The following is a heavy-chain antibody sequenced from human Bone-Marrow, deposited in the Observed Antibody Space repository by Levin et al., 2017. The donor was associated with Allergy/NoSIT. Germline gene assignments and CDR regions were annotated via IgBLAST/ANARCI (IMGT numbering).Heavy chain of an antibody. CDR2: ISAYNGNT. CDR3: AREGYYDSSGYPDV. D-gene: IGHD3-22*01. V-gene: IGHV1-18*01. Sequence: VASVKVSCKASGYTFTIYGISWVRQAPGQGLEWMGWISAYNGNTNYALRLQGRVTMTTDTSTSTAYMELRSLRSDDTAVYYCAREGYYDSSGYPDVWGQGTTVTVSS. CDR1: GYTFTIYG. J-gene: IGHJ6*02.